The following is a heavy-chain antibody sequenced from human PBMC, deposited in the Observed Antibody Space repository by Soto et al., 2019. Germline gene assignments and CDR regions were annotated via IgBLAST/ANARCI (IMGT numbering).Heavy chain of an antibody. CDR2: ISSSSSYT. Sequence: GGSLRLSCAASGFTFSDYYMSWIRQAPGKGLEWVSYISSSSSYTNYADSVKGRFTISRDNAKNSLYLQMNSLRAEDTAVYYCARDLVAGYFDYWGQGTLVTVSS. CDR1: GFTFSDYY. D-gene: IGHD6-19*01. J-gene: IGHJ4*02. CDR3: ARDLVAGYFDY. V-gene: IGHV3-11*05.